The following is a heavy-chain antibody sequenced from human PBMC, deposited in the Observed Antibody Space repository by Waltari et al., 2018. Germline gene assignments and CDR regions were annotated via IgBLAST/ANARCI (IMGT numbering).Heavy chain of an antibody. Sequence: QLVASGGGVVQPGGSLRLSCAASGFPFSGYNMYWVRQAPGKGLEWVTLISNDGSSIHYADSVKARFFISRDNSKNALYLQLNSLRTDDTAVYYCARGDYGMDVWGQGTTVTVSS. CDR3: ARGDYGMDV. CDR1: GFPFSGYN. J-gene: IGHJ6*02. CDR2: ISNDGSSI. V-gene: IGHV3-30*04.